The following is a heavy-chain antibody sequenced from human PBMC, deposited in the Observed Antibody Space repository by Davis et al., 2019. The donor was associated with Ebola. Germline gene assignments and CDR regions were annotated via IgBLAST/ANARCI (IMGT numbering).Heavy chain of an antibody. CDR3: ARGSQWLGPDY. Sequence: SETLSLTCTVSGGSFSTYYWSWXXLPPSXFXLXXRFLYYSGTTHYNPSLRGRVTISVDTSKKHFSLKLGSVTAAAPAVYYCARGSQWLGPDYWGQGTLVTVSS. J-gene: IGHJ4*02. V-gene: IGHV4-59*01. CDR1: GGSFSTYY. CDR2: LYYSGTT. D-gene: IGHD6-19*01.